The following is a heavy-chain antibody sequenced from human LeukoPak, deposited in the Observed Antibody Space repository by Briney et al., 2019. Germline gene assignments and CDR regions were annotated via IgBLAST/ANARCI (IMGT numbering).Heavy chain of an antibody. V-gene: IGHV4-39*01. J-gene: IGHJ4*02. Sequence: PSETLSLTCTVSGGSLSSTLHYWGWIRHPPGKGLEWIGTIYYSGTTYYTPSLKSRVTVSVDTSKSQFSLKLGSVTATDTAVYYCARIIYGSGSSGDYWGQGTLVTVSP. D-gene: IGHD3-10*01. CDR3: ARIIYGSGSSGDY. CDR1: GGSLSSTLHY. CDR2: IYYSGTT.